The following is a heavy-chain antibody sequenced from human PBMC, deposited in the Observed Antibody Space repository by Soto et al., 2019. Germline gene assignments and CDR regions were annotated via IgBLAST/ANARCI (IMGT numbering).Heavy chain of an antibody. J-gene: IGHJ3*02. Sequence: SETLSLTCTVSGGSISSYYWSWIRQPPGKGLEWIGYTYYSGSTNYNPSLKSRVTISVDTSKNQFSLNLSSVTAADTAVYYCARSGYCSSTSCYAFWVENAFDIWGQGTMVTVS. CDR1: GGSISSYY. CDR3: ARSGYCSSTSCYAFWVENAFDI. CDR2: TYYSGST. V-gene: IGHV4-59*01. D-gene: IGHD2-2*03.